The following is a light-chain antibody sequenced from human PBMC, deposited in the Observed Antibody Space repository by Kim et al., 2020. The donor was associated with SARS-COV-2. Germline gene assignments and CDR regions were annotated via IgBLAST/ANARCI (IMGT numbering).Light chain of an antibody. CDR2: LTSDGSH. V-gene: IGLV4-69*01. Sequence: SVTLTCTLSSGHSSYAIAWHQQQPAKGPRYLLKLTSDGSHSKGDGIPHRFSGSSSGAARYLTISSLQSADEADYYCQTWGTGIWVFGGGTQLTVL. J-gene: IGLJ3*02. CDR3: QTWGTGIWV. CDR1: SGHSSYA.